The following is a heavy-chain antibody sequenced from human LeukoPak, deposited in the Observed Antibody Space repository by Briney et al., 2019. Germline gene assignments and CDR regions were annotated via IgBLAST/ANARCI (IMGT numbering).Heavy chain of an antibody. CDR2: VRSDGSDK. V-gene: IGHV3-30*02. D-gene: IGHD3-22*01. Sequence: GGSLRLSCGASGFRFTYCGMHWVRQAPGKGLEWVTLVRSDGSDKYYADSVKGRFTFSRDNSKNTVYLQMNSLRAEDTAVYYCAKVLYYYDSSGYFVYWGQGTLVTVSS. CDR1: GFRFTYCG. J-gene: IGHJ4*02. CDR3: AKVLYYYDSSGYFVY.